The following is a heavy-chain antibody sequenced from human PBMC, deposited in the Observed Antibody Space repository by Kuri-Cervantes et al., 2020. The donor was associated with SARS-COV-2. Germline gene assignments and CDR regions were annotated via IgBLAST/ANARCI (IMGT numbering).Heavy chain of an antibody. D-gene: IGHD6-19*01. CDR3: ARDLVVSSGWDYYIDL. CDR1: GFTFSSYG. V-gene: IGHV3-33*01. J-gene: IGHJ6*03. Sequence: GESLKTSCAASGFTFSSYGMHWVRQAPGKGLEWVAVIWYDGSNKYYADSVKGRFTISRDNSKNTLYLQMNSLRAEDTAVYYCARDLVVSSGWDYYIDLWGKGTMVTVSS. CDR2: IWYDGSNK.